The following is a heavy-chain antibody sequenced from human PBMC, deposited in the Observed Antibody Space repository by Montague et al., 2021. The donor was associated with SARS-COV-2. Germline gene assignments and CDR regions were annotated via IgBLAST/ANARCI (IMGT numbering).Heavy chain of an antibody. CDR1: GGSISSYY. D-gene: IGHD3-22*01. CDR2: IYYSGST. V-gene: IGHV4-59*01. CDR3: AAGDSSGYFEWFDP. Sequence: SETLSLTCTVSGGSISSYYWSWIQQPPGKGLEWIGYIYYSGSTNXNPSLKSRVTISVDTSKNQFSLKLSSVTAADTAVYYCAAGDSSGYFEWFDPWGQGTLVTVSS. J-gene: IGHJ5*02.